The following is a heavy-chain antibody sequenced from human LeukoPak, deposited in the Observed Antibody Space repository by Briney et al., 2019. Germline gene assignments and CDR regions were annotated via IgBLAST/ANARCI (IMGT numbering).Heavy chain of an antibody. D-gene: IGHD1-1*01. CDR2: IRNSGGST. Sequence: GGSLRPSCAVSGFTLSTYAMSWVRQAPGKGLEWVSVIRNSGGSTYYAEAVKCRFTTSRDNSKNTLFLQMNRLRADDTAVYYCAKNDGTSRPFYDYWGQGMVVTVAS. CDR3: AKNDGTSRPFYDY. CDR1: GFTLSTYA. V-gene: IGHV3-23*01. J-gene: IGHJ4*02.